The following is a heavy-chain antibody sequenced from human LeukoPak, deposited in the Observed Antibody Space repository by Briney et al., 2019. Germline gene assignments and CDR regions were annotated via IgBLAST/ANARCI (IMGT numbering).Heavy chain of an antibody. V-gene: IGHV3-23*01. D-gene: IGHD6-13*01. J-gene: IGHJ1*01. Sequence: GGSLRLSCAASGFTFSSYAMSWVRQAPGKGLEWVSAISGSGGSTYYADSVKGRFTISRDNSKNTLYLQMNSLRAEDTAVYYGAKVYSSSWYEEYFQHWGQGTLVTVSS. CDR1: GFTFSSYA. CDR2: ISGSGGST. CDR3: AKVYSSSWYEEYFQH.